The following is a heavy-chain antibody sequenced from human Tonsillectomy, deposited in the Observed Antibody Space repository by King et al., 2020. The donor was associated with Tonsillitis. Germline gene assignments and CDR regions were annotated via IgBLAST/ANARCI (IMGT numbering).Heavy chain of an antibody. D-gene: IGHD4-11*01. J-gene: IGHJ6*02. V-gene: IGHV1-2*02. CDR2: INPNSGGT. Sequence: MHWVRQAPGQGLEWMGWINPNSGGTNYAQKFQGRVTMTRDTSISTAYMEMSRLRSDDTAVYYCARAQLQGSVCGMDVSGQGTPVTVAS. CDR3: ARAQLQGSVCGMDV.